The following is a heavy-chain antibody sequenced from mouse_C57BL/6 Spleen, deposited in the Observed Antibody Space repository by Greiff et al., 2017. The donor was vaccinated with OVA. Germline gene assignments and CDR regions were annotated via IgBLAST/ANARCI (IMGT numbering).Heavy chain of an antibody. CDR2: INYDGSSI. CDR1: GFTFSDYY. D-gene: IGHD2-4*01. CDR3: ARGVYYDYDEGEYYFDY. J-gene: IGHJ2*01. Sequence: EVNVVESEGGLVQPGSSMKLSCTASGFTFSDYYMAWVRQVPEKGLEWVANINYDGSSIYYLDSLKSRFIISRDNAKNILYLQMSTLKSEDTATYYCARGVYYDYDEGEYYFDYWGQGTTLTVSS. V-gene: IGHV5-16*01.